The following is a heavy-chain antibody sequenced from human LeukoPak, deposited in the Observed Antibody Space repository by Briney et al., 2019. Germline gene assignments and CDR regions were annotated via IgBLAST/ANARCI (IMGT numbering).Heavy chain of an antibody. CDR2: ISWNSGSI. CDR3: AKEDRRGRHFDY. CDR1: GFTFDDYA. J-gene: IGHJ4*02. V-gene: IGHV3-9*01. D-gene: IGHD3-16*01. Sequence: GGSLRLSCAASGFTFDDYAMYWVRQAPGKGLEWVSGISWNSGSIGYADSVKGRFTISRDNAKNSLYLQMNSLRAEDTALHHCAKEDRRGRHFDYWGQGTLVTVSS.